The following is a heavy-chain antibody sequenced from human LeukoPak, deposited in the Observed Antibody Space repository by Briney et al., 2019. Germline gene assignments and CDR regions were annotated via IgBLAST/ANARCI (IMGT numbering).Heavy chain of an antibody. CDR2: INPSGGST. V-gene: IGHV1-46*01. Sequence: ASVKVSCKASGYTFTSYYMHWVRQAPGQGLEWMGIINPSGGSTSYAQKFQGRVTMTRDTSTSTVYMELSSLRSEDTAVYYCAREWIAYCGGDCYNLGETSFDYWGQGTLVTVSS. J-gene: IGHJ4*02. CDR1: GYTFTSYY. CDR3: AREWIAYCGGDCYNLGETSFDY. D-gene: IGHD2-21*02.